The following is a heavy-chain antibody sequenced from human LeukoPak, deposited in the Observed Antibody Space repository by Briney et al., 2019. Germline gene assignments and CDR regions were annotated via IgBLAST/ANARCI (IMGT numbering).Heavy chain of an antibody. CDR2: ISSSSSYI. Sequence: GGSLRLSCAASGFTFSSYSMNWVRQAPGKGLEWVSSISSSSSYIYYADSVKGRFTISRDNAKNSLYLQMNSLRAEDTAVYYCAKAPQGSHYYYYYMDVWGKGTTVTVSS. CDR3: AKAPQGSHYYYYYMDV. J-gene: IGHJ6*03. V-gene: IGHV3-21*01. CDR1: GFTFSSYS.